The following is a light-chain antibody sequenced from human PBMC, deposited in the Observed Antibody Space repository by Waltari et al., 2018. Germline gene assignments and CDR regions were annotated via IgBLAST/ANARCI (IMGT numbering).Light chain of an antibody. V-gene: IGLV1-44*01. J-gene: IGLJ3*02. CDR2: RSV. CDR1: YSNIGSNV. Sequence: QSVLTQPPSASGAPGQRVTISCSGSYSNIGSNVVNWYQQLPGKAPKLLIYRSVRGPPGVPVRFSGSKSDSSASLAIDGLHSEDEADYYCASWDDSLNGHWVFGGGTKVTVL. CDR3: ASWDDSLNGHWV.